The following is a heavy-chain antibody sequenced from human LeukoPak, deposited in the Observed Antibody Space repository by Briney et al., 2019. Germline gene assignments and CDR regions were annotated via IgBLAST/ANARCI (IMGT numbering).Heavy chain of an antibody. CDR2: INHSGST. CDR1: GGSFSGYY. D-gene: IGHD6-19*01. V-gene: IGHV4-34*01. CDR3: ARGRSGWKNWFDP. Sequence: PSETLPLTCAVYGGSFSGYYWSWVRQPPGKGLEWTGEINHSGSTNYNPSLKSRVTISVDTSKNQFSLKLSSVTAADTAVYYCARGRSGWKNWFDPWGQGTLVTVSS. J-gene: IGHJ5*02.